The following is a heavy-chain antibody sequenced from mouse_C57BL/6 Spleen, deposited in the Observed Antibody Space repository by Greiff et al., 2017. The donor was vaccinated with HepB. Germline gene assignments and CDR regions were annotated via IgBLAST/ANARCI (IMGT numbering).Heavy chain of an antibody. CDR2: ISSGSSTI. CDR1: GFTFSDYG. V-gene: IGHV5-17*01. CDR3: GRRYLDV. Sequence: EVQLVESGGGLVKPGGSLKLSCAASGFTFSDYGMHWVRQAPEKGLEWVAYISSGSSTIYYADTVKGRFTISRDNAKNTLFLQMTSLRSGVTVMYYCGRRYLDVWGTGTTGTVSS. J-gene: IGHJ1*03.